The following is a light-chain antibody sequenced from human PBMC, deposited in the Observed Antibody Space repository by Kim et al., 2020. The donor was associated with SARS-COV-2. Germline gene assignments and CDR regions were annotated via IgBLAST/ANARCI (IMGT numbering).Light chain of an antibody. CDR2: KAS. J-gene: IGKJ1*01. Sequence: ASVGDRVTITCRASQSISSWLAWYQQKPGKAPKLLIYKASSLESGVPSRFSGSGSGTEFTLTISSLQPDDFATYYCQQYNSHPQTFGQGTKVDIK. V-gene: IGKV1-5*03. CDR1: QSISSW. CDR3: QQYNSHPQT.